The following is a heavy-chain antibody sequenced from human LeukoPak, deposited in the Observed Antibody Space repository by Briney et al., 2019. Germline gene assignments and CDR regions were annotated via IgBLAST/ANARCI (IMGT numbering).Heavy chain of an antibody. D-gene: IGHD3-10*01. CDR3: AREPSGSGGYDY. V-gene: IGHV1-2*02. CDR1: GFTFSGYY. CDR2: ISPNSGGA. J-gene: IGHJ4*02. Sequence: ASVKVSCKASGFTFSGYYMHWVRQAPGQGLEWMAWISPNSGGANYVQKFQGRVTVTRDTSISTDYMEISGLASDDTALYYCAREPSGSGGYDYWGQGTLVTVSS.